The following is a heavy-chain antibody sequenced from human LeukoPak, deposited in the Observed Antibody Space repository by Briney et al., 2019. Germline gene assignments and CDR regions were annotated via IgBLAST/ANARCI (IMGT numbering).Heavy chain of an antibody. D-gene: IGHD5-24*01. CDR1: GFAFSSYS. Sequence: PGGSLRLSCAASGFAFSSYSMNWVRQAPGKGLECVSSISSSSSYIYYADSVKGRFTISRDNAKNSLYLQMNSLRAEDTAVYYCAKDSQMATTPDFDYWGQGTLVTVSS. CDR2: ISSSSSYI. CDR3: AKDSQMATTPDFDY. V-gene: IGHV3-21*01. J-gene: IGHJ4*02.